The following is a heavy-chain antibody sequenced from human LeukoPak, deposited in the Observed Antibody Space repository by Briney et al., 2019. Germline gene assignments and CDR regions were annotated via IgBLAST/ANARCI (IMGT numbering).Heavy chain of an antibody. J-gene: IGHJ4*02. D-gene: IGHD6-19*01. CDR1: GYSFTSYW. V-gene: IGHV5-51*01. CDR3: ARPLAVAGTSPFDY. Sequence: GESLKISCKGSGYSFTSYWIGWVRQVPGKGLEWVGIIYPADSTAKYSPSFQGQVTISVDKSISTAYLQWSRLEASDTAVFYCARPLAVAGTSPFDYWGQGTLVTVSS. CDR2: IYPADSTA.